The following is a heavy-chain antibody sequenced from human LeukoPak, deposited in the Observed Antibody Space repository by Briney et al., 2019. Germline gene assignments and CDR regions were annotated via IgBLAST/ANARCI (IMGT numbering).Heavy chain of an antibody. D-gene: IGHD4-17*01. CDR3: ARGQGTVTTH. CDR1: GGSFSAYY. Sequence: SETLSPTCAVSGGSFSAYYWTWIRQPPGKGLEWIGEINHSGSANYNPSLKSRVTISLDTSKNQFSLKLSSVTAADTAVYYCARGQGTVTTHWGQGTLVTVSS. CDR2: INHSGSA. V-gene: IGHV4-34*01. J-gene: IGHJ4*02.